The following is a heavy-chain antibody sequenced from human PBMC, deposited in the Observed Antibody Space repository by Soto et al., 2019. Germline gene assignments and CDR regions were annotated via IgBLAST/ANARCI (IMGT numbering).Heavy chain of an antibody. CDR2: ISSSSSTI. Sequence: GGSLRLSCASSGFTFSSYSMNWVRQAPGRGLEWVSYISSSSSTIYYAGSVKGRFTISRDNAKNSLYLQMNSLRAEDTAVYYCARHPERIAEIGWFDPWGQGTLVTVSS. D-gene: IGHD6-13*01. V-gene: IGHV3-48*01. CDR1: GFTFSSYS. J-gene: IGHJ5*02. CDR3: ARHPERIAEIGWFDP.